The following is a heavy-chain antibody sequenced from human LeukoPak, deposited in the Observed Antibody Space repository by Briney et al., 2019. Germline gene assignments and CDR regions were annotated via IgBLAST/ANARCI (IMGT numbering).Heavy chain of an antibody. J-gene: IGHJ3*02. CDR2: ISSDGSTT. D-gene: IGHD3-10*01. V-gene: IGHV3-74*01. CDR1: GFTFSSYW. CDR3: ARDSRYYYDSRNYDNVAFDM. Sequence: GGSLRLSCATSGFTFSSYWMHWVRQGPGKGLVWVSRISSDGSTTSYADSVKGRFTISRDNAKNTLYLQMNSLRVEDTAVYYCARDSRYYYDSRNYDNVAFDMWGQGTMVTVSS.